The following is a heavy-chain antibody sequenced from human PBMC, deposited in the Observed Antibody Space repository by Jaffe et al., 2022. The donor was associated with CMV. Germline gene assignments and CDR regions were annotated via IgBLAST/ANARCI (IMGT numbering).Heavy chain of an antibody. CDR1: GFTFSSYG. J-gene: IGHJ4*02. Sequence: QVQLVESGGGVVQPGRSLRLSCAASGFTFSSYGMHWVRQAPGKGLEWVAVISYDGSNKYYADSVKGRFTISRDNSKNTLYLQMNSLRAEDTAVYYCAKESSPNCGGDCYTPVDLDYWGQGTLVTVSS. V-gene: IGHV3-30*18. CDR2: ISYDGSNK. D-gene: IGHD2-21*02. CDR3: AKESSPNCGGDCYTPVDLDY.